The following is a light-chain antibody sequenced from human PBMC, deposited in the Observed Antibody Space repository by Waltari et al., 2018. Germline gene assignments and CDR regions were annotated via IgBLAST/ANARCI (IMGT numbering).Light chain of an antibody. CDR1: QSISTS. V-gene: IGKV1-5*03. CDR2: QAS. CDR3: QQYYAYPIT. Sequence: DIQMTQSPSTLSASVGDRCTIPCRVSQSISTSLAWHQQRPGKAPNLLIYQASSLESGVPSRFSGDTSGTEFTLTISSLQPEDFATYYCQQYYAYPITFGQGTRLEIK. J-gene: IGKJ5*01.